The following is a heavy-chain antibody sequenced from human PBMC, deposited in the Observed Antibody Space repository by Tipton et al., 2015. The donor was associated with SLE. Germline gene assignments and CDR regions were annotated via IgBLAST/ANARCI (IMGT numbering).Heavy chain of an antibody. Sequence: TLSLTCVVYGGSFSGYYWSWIRQPPGKGLEWIGEINHSGSTNYNPSLKSRVTISVDTSKNQFSLKLSSVTAADTAVYYCARDVTMVRGVRGFDYWGQGTLVTVSS. CDR1: GGSFSGYY. V-gene: IGHV4-34*01. CDR3: ARDVTMVRGVRGFDY. D-gene: IGHD3-10*01. J-gene: IGHJ4*02. CDR2: INHSGST.